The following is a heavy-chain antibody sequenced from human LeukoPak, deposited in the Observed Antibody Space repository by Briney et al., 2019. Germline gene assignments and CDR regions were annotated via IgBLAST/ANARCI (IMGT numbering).Heavy chain of an antibody. D-gene: IGHD5-18*01. CDR1: GYSISSGYY. Sequence: SETLSLTCAVSGYSISSGYYWGWLRQPPGKGLEWIGSIYHSGSTYYNPSLKSRVTISVDTSKNQFSLKLSSVTAADTAVYYCARVGPRGSYGFDYWGQGTLVTVSS. CDR2: IYHSGST. V-gene: IGHV4-38-2*01. CDR3: ARVGPRGSYGFDY. J-gene: IGHJ4*02.